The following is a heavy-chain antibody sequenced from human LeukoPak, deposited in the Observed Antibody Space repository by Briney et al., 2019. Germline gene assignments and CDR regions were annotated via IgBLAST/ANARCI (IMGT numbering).Heavy chain of an antibody. CDR2: IYYSGST. CDR3: ARPGRRTTGTTSGEFDP. V-gene: IGHV4-39*01. Sequence: KPSETLSLTCAVYGGSFSGYYWGWIRQPPGKGLEWIGSIYYSGSTYYNPSLKSRVTISVDTSKNQFSLKLSSVTAADTAVYYCARPGRRTTGTTSGEFDPWGQGTLVTVSS. D-gene: IGHD1-1*01. CDR1: GGSFSGYY. J-gene: IGHJ5*02.